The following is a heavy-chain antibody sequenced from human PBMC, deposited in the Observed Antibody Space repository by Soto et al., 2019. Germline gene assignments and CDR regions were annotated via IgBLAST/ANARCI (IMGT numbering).Heavy chain of an antibody. CDR3: ARVLASSGYPFDY. J-gene: IGHJ4*02. Sequence: HPGGSLRLSCAASGFTFSSYWMSWVRQAPGKGLEWVANIKQDGSEKYYVDSVKGRFTISRDNAKNSLYLQMNSLRSEDTAVYYCARVLASSGYPFDYWGQGTLVTVSS. D-gene: IGHD3-22*01. CDR1: GFTFSSYW. CDR2: IKQDGSEK. V-gene: IGHV3-7*03.